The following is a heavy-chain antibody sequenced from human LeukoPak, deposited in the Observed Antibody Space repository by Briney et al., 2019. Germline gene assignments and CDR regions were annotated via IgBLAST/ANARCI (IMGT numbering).Heavy chain of an antibody. CDR1: GFTFSSYA. Sequence: GASLRLSCAASGFTFSSYAMSWVRQAPGKGLEWVSAISGSGGSTYYADPVKGRFTISRDNSKNTLYLQMNSLRAEDTAVYYCAKGDLFWSGYEGFDPWGQGTLVTVSS. J-gene: IGHJ5*02. CDR3: AKGDLFWSGYEGFDP. D-gene: IGHD3-3*01. V-gene: IGHV3-23*01. CDR2: ISGSGGST.